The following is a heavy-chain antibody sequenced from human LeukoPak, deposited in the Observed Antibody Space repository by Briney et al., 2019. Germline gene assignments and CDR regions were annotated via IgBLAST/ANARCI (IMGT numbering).Heavy chain of an antibody. CDR2: IYTGGTT. V-gene: IGHV3-53*01. Sequence: GGYLRLSCVASGFTVSNNYMSWVRQAPGKGLEWVSVIYTGGTTYYADSVKGRFTISRDTSKNTLYLQMNSLRAEDTAVYYCARDKAWNYLAYWGQGTLVTVSS. CDR3: ARDKAWNYLAY. D-gene: IGHD1-7*01. J-gene: IGHJ4*01. CDR1: GFTVSNNY.